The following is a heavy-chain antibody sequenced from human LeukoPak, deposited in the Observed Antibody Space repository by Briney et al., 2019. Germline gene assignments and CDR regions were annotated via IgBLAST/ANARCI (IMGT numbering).Heavy chain of an antibody. CDR3: ARDLRKYYFDY. CDR1: GFTFSSYA. Sequence: GGSLRLSCAASGFTFSSYAMLWVRQAPGKGLEWVAVISYDGSNKYYADSVKGRFTISRDNSKNTLYLQMNSLRAEDTAVYYCARDLRKYYFDYWGQGTLVTVSS. CDR2: ISYDGSNK. D-gene: IGHD1-14*01. J-gene: IGHJ4*02. V-gene: IGHV3-30-3*01.